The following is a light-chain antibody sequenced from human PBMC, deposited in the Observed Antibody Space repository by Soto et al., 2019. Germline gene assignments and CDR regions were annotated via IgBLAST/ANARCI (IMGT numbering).Light chain of an antibody. CDR2: AAS. CDR3: QQSYSPPRT. Sequence: DIQMTQSPSSLSASVGDRVTITCRASQSISSYLNWYQQKPGKAPNLLIYAASSLRSGVPSRFSGSGSGTYFTLTITNLQPEDFATYYCQQSYSPPRTFGQGTKVEIK. CDR1: QSISSY. V-gene: IGKV1-39*01. J-gene: IGKJ1*01.